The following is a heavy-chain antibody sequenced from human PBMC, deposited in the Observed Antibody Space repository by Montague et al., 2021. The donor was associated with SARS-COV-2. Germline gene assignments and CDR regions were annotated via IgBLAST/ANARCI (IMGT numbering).Heavy chain of an antibody. J-gene: IGHJ6*02. Sequence: SETLSLNCAVYGGSLSGYYWSWIRRPPGKGLEWIVEISHSGSTNYNPSLKSRVTISIDTSKNQFSLKLSSVTAADTAVYYCARFAYRRLFMASYYGMDVWGQGTTVTVSS. V-gene: IGHV4-34*01. CDR3: ARFAYRRLFMASYYGMDV. CDR2: ISHSGST. D-gene: IGHD2-2*01. CDR1: GGSLSGYY.